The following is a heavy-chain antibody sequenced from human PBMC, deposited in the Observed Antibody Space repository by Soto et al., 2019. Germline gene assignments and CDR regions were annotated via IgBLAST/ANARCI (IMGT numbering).Heavy chain of an antibody. Sequence: GGSLRLSCAASGFNFSVYWMHWVRQAPGKGLVWVARLNSDGTYASSADSVKGRLTISRDNAKNTLYLQLNSLRAEDTAVYYCARGGAYGDYRSDFWGQRTLVTVSS. J-gene: IGHJ4*02. CDR2: LNSDGTYA. V-gene: IGHV3-74*01. D-gene: IGHD4-17*01. CDR3: ARGGAYGDYRSDF. CDR1: GFNFSVYW.